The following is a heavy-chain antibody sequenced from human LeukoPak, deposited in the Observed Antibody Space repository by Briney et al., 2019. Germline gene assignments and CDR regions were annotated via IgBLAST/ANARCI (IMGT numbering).Heavy chain of an antibody. CDR2: TYYSGST. Sequence: SETLSLTCTVSGGSISSSSHYWAWIRQPPGKGLEWIGSTYYSGSTYYNPSLKSRVTISVDTSKNQFSPKLSSVTAADTAVYYCAREGRGYCSGDSCYSDNYWGQGTLVTVSS. CDR1: GGSISSSSHY. CDR3: AREGRGYCSGDSCYSDNY. V-gene: IGHV4-39*07. J-gene: IGHJ4*02. D-gene: IGHD2-15*01.